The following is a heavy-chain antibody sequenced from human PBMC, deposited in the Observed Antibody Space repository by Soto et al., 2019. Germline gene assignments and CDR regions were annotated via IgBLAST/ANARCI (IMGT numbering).Heavy chain of an antibody. Sequence: DVQVLESGGGLVQPGGSLRLSCAASGFTFSTYAMTWVRRAPGKRLEWVSTILSSGGDTYYADSVKGRFTISRDNSKNTLYLQMNSLRTEDTAAYYCAKNSYGDSWNFGLDVWGQGTTVTVSS. CDR3: AKNSYGDSWNFGLDV. D-gene: IGHD4-17*01. CDR2: ILSSGGDT. CDR1: GFTFSTYA. V-gene: IGHV3-23*01. J-gene: IGHJ6*02.